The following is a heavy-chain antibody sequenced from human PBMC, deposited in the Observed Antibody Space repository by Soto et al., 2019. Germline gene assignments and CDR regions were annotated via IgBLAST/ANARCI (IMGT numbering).Heavy chain of an antibody. CDR3: ARDQALIVGATQVNDAFDI. J-gene: IGHJ3*02. V-gene: IGHV1-46*01. CDR2: INPSGGST. D-gene: IGHD1-26*01. Sequence: QVQLVQSGAEVKKPGASVKVSCKASGYTFTSYYMHWVRQAPGQGLEWMGIINPSGGSTSYAQKFQGRVTMTRDTSTSTVYMELSSLRSEDTAVYYCARDQALIVGATQVNDAFDIWGQGTMVTVSA. CDR1: GYTFTSYY.